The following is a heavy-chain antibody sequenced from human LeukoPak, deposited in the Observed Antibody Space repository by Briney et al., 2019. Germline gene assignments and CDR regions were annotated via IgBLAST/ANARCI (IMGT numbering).Heavy chain of an antibody. CDR2: IYYSGST. V-gene: IGHV4-31*03. CDR3: ARDRGYSGYDAYYYYYGMDV. Sequence: SETLSLTCTVSGGSVSSGSYYWSWIRQHPGKGLEWIGYIYYSGSTYYNPSLKSRVTISVDTSKNQFSLKLSSVTAADTAVYYCARDRGYSGYDAYYYYYGMDVWGQGTTVTVSS. J-gene: IGHJ6*02. D-gene: IGHD5-12*01. CDR1: GGSVSSGSYY.